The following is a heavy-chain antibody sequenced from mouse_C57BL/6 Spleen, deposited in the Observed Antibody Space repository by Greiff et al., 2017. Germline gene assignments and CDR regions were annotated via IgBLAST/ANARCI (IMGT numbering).Heavy chain of an antibody. D-gene: IGHD1-1*01. CDR3: ARHYGSSYIDY. J-gene: IGHJ2*01. CDR1: GYTFTSYW. Sequence: QVHVKQPGTELVKPGASVKLSCKASGYTFTSYWMHWVKQRPGQGLEWIGNINPSNGGTNYNEKFKSKATLTVDKSSSTAYMQLSSLTSEDSAVYYCARHYGSSYIDYWGQGTTLTVSS. V-gene: IGHV1-53*01. CDR2: INPSNGGT.